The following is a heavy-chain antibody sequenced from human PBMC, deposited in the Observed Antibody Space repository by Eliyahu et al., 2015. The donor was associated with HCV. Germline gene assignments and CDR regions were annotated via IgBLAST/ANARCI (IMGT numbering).Heavy chain of an antibody. CDR3: ARDLRPGRYYYYGMDV. CDR1: GFTFSSYS. CDR2: ISSSSSYI. V-gene: IGHV3-21*01. J-gene: IGHJ6*02. Sequence: EVQLVESGGGLVKPGGSLRLSCAASGFTFSSYSMNWVRQAPGKGLEWVSSISSSSSYIYYADSVKGRFTISRDNAKNSLYLQMNSLRAEDTAVYYCARDLRPGRYYYYGMDVWGQGTTVTVSS.